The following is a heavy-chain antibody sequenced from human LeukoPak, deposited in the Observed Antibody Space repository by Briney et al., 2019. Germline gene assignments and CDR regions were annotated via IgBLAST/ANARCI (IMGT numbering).Heavy chain of an antibody. J-gene: IGHJ3*02. CDR3: ARTSAARPTLNDAFDI. CDR1: GGTFSSYA. V-gene: IGHV1-69*13. D-gene: IGHD6-6*01. CDR2: IIPIFGTA. Sequence: ASVKVSCKASGGTFSSYAIGWVRQAPGQGLEWMGGIIPIFGTANYAQKFQGRVTITADESTSTAYMELSSLRSEDTAVYYCARTSAARPTLNDAFDIWGQGTMVTVSS.